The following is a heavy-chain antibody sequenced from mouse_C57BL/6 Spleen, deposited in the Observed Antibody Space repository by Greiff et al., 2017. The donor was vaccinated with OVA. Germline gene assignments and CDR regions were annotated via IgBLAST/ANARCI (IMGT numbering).Heavy chain of an antibody. V-gene: IGHV2-2*01. CDR2: IWSGGST. CDR3: ARRHYINPFAY. CDR1: GFSLTSYG. D-gene: IGHD2-5*01. J-gene: IGHJ3*01. Sequence: QVQLQQSGPGLVQPSQSLSITCKVSGFSLTSYGVTWVRQSPGKGLEWLGVIWSGGSTDYNAAFISRLSISKDNSKSKVFFKMNSLQSDDTAIYYCARRHYINPFAYWGQGTLVTVSA.